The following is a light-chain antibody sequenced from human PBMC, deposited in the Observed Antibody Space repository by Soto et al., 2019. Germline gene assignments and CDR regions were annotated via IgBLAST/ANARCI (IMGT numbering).Light chain of an antibody. CDR1: QSVSSN. Sequence: EIVMTQSPATLSVSPGERATLSGRASQSVSSNLAWYQQKPGQAPRLLIYGASTRATGIPARFSGSGSGTEFTLTISSLQSEDFAVYYCQQYNNWPRLTVGGGTQVEIK. CDR3: QQYNNWPRLT. J-gene: IGKJ4*01. V-gene: IGKV3-15*01. CDR2: GAS.